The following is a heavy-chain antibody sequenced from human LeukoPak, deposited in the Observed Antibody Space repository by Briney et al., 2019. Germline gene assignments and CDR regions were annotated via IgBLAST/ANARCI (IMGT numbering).Heavy chain of an antibody. CDR1: GFTVSSNY. CDR3: AGDHMGYCSSTSCYGYGGYYYYGMDV. Sequence: GGSLRLSCAASGFTVSSNYMSWVRQAPGKGLEWVSVICSGGSRYYADSVEGRLTISCDNYKNTLYLQMNNLRTAEPTVYYYAGDHMGYCSSTSCYGYGGYYYYGMDVWGQGTTVTVSS. J-gene: IGHJ6*02. V-gene: IGHV3-53*01. D-gene: IGHD2-2*01. CDR2: ICSGGSR.